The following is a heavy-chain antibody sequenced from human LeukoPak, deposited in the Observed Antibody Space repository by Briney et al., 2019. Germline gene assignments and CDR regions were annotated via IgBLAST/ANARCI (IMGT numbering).Heavy chain of an antibody. CDR2: ISYDGSNK. CDR1: GFTFSSYA. V-gene: IGHV3-30-3*01. Sequence: GGSLRLSCAASGFTFSSYAMHWVRQAPGKGLEWVAVISYDGSNKYYADSVKGRFTISRDNSKNTLYLQMNSLRAEDTAVYYCARDLEPQWLVPSAFGYWGQGTLVTVSS. CDR3: ARDLEPQWLVPSAFGY. J-gene: IGHJ4*02. D-gene: IGHD6-19*01.